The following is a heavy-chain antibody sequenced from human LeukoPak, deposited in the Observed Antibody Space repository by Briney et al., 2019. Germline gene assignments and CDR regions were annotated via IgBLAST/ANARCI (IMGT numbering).Heavy chain of an antibody. Sequence: PSETLSLICTVSGGSISSYYWSWIRQPPGRGLVWIGYIYYSGTTNYNPPLKSRVTISGATPKNQFSLRLSSATAAGTAVYYCARALYYYDSSGYRRGGAFDIWGQGTMVTVSS. V-gene: IGHV4-59*01. CDR1: GGSISSYY. CDR2: IYYSGTT. CDR3: ARALYYYDSSGYRRGGAFDI. J-gene: IGHJ3*02. D-gene: IGHD3-22*01.